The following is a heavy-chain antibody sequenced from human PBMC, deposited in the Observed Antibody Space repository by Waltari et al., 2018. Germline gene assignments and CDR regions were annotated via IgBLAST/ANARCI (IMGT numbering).Heavy chain of an antibody. CDR3: ARVHPRLTNGVGAAQSAFDL. Sequence: QVQLQESGPGLVKPSETLSLTCTVSGGSISSYYWSWIRQPPGKGLEWIGYIYYSGGPTCSPCLKRRVTISVGTSKSLVSRKLRSVAAADTAVYYWARVHPRLTNGVGAAQSAFDLWGQGTMVTVSS. CDR1: GGSISSYY. CDR2: IYYSGGP. J-gene: IGHJ3*01. V-gene: IGHV4-59*01. D-gene: IGHD3-10*01.